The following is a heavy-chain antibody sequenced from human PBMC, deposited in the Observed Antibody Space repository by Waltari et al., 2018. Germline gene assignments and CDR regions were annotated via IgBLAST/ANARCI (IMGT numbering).Heavy chain of an antibody. J-gene: IGHJ4*02. CDR3: ARVRTGSVDILND. CDR2: IYSGGST. Sequence: EVQLVETGGGLIQPGGSLRLSCAASGFTVSSHYMSWVRQAPGKGLEWVSVIYSGGSTYYADSVKGRFTISRDNSKNTLYLQMNSLRAEDTAVYYCARVRTGSVDILNDWGQGTLVTVSS. V-gene: IGHV3-53*02. D-gene: IGHD3-9*01. CDR1: GFTVSSHY.